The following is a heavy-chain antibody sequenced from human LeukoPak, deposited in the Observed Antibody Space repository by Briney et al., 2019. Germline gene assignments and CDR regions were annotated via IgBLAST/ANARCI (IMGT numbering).Heavy chain of an antibody. Sequence: TSETLSLTCSVSGGSLSGSYWSWIRQSAGERPEYIGRINFSGTTNYNPSLRSRVTLSMDTSKNQVSLDLSAVTAADTAVYYCTKLLLPASKGAFIIWGLGTLVTVSP. CDR2: INFSGTT. J-gene: IGHJ3*02. V-gene: IGHV4-4*07. CDR3: TKLLLPASKGAFII. D-gene: IGHD2-2*01. CDR1: GGSLSGSY.